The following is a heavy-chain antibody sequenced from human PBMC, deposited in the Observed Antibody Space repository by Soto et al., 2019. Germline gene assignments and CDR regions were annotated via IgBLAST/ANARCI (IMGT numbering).Heavy chain of an antibody. CDR3: ATTTGGFFNY. CDR2: IKQDGSAK. V-gene: IGHV3-7*05. J-gene: IGHJ4*02. D-gene: IGHD1-1*01. CDR1: GFSFSNYW. Sequence: ESGGGLVQPGESLRLSCAASGFSFSNYWMSWVRQTPGKGLEWVANIKQDGSAKYYIESVQGRFTVSRDNAKNILFLEVNSLRGEDTAVYFCATTTGGFFNYWGRGTLVTVST.